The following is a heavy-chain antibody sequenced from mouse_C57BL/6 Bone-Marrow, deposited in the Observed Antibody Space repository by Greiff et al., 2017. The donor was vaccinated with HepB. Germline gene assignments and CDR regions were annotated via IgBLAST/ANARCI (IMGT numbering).Heavy chain of an antibody. CDR3: VRKGIRGAY. CDR2: IHPNSGST. J-gene: IGHJ3*01. CDR1: GYTFTSYW. D-gene: IGHD2-4*01. Sequence: QVQLQQPGAELVKPGASVKLSCKASGYTFTSYWMHWVKQRPGQGLEWIGMIHPNSGSTNYNEKFKSKATLTVDKSSSTAYMQLSSLTSEDSAVYYCVRKGIRGAYWGQGTLVTVSA. V-gene: IGHV1-64*01.